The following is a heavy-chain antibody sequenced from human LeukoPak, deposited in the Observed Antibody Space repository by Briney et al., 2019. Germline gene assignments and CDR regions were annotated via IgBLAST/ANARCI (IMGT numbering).Heavy chain of an antibody. Sequence: GSLRLSCAASGFTFSSYAMHWVRQAPGKGLGWVAVISYDGSSKYYADSVKGRFTISRDNSKNTLYLQMNSLRAEDTAVYYCARTVAGFDYWGQGTLVTVSS. CDR3: ARTVAGFDY. V-gene: IGHV3-30-3*01. J-gene: IGHJ4*02. CDR2: ISYDGSSK. D-gene: IGHD6-19*01. CDR1: GFTFSSYA.